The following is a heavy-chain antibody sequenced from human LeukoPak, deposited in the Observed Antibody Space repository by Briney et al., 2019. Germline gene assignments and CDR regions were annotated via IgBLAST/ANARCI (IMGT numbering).Heavy chain of an antibody. D-gene: IGHD3-10*01. J-gene: IGHJ4*02. CDR3: ARERGSGSYFFDY. CDR2: IYSGGST. V-gene: IGHV3-53*01. Sequence: GGSLRLSCAASGFTVSFKFMSWVRQAPGKGLEWVSVIYSGGSTYYADSVKGRFTISRDNSKNTLYLQMNSLRAEDTAVYYCARERGSGSYFFDYWGQGTLVTVSS. CDR1: GFTVSFKF.